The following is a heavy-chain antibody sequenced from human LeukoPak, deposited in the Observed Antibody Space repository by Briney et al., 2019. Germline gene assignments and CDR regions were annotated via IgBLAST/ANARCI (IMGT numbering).Heavy chain of an antibody. J-gene: IGHJ4*02. V-gene: IGHV1-69*13. CDR2: IIPIFGTA. Sequence: GASVKVSCKASGGTFSSYAISWVRQAPGQGLEWMGGIIPIFGTANYAQKFQGRVTITADESTSTAYMELSSLRSEDTAVYYCARVDLLIVGATSMGYYFDYWGQGTLVTVSS. CDR3: ARVDLLIVGATSMGYYFDY. CDR1: GGTFSSYA. D-gene: IGHD1-26*01.